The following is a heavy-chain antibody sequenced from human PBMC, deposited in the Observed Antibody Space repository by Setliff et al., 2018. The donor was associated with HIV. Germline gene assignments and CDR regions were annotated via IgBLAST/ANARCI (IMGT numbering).Heavy chain of an antibody. Sequence: SETLSLTCAVYGGSFSGYYWSWIRQPPGKGLEWIGEINHSGSTNYNPSLKSRVTISVDTSKNQFSLKLSSVTAADTAVYYCARDRGPQWLDFYWYFDLWGRGTLVTVSS. J-gene: IGHJ2*01. CDR3: ARDRGPQWLDFYWYFDL. V-gene: IGHV4-34*01. D-gene: IGHD6-19*01. CDR1: GGSFSGYY. CDR2: INHSGST.